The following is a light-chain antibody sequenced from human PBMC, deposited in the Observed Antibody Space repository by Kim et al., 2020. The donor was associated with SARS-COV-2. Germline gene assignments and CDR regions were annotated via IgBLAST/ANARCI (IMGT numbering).Light chain of an antibody. J-gene: IGLJ3*02. CDR2: DNN. Sequence: GQKVTIYCTGSSSNIGNNYVSWYQQLPGTAPKLLIYDNNKRPSGIPDRFSGSKSGTSATLGITGLQTGDEADYYCGTWDSSLSAGVFGGGTQLTVL. CDR1: SSNIGNNY. CDR3: GTWDSSLSAGV. V-gene: IGLV1-51*01.